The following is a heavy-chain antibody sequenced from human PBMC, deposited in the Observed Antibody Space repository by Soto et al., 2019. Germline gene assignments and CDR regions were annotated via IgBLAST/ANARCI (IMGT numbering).Heavy chain of an antibody. V-gene: IGHV3-23*01. D-gene: IGHD4-17*01. CDR3: AKDPATVKPLNWFDP. J-gene: IGHJ5*02. CDR2: ISGSGGST. CDR1: GFTFSSYA. Sequence: GGSLRLSCAASGFTFSSYAMSWVLQAPGKGLEWVSAISGSGGSTYYADSVKGRLTISRDNSKNTLYLQMNSLRAEDTAVYYCAKDPATVKPLNWFDPWGQGTLVTVSS.